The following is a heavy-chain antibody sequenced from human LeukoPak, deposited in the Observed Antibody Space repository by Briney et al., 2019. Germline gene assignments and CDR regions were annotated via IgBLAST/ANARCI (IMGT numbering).Heavy chain of an antibody. Sequence: PGGSLRLSCAASGFTFSSYAMSWVRQAPGKGLEWVSGISGTGGSTYYADSVKGRFTISRDNSKNTLDLQMNSLRAEDTAVYYCAKDPRYSGSWTGPTGYDYWGQGTLVTVSS. CDR2: ISGTGGST. CDR1: GFTFSSYA. V-gene: IGHV3-23*01. J-gene: IGHJ4*02. D-gene: IGHD6-13*01. CDR3: AKDPRYSGSWTGPTGYDY.